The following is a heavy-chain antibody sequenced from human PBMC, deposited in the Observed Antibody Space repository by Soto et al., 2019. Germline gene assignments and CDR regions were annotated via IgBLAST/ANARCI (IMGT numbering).Heavy chain of an antibody. CDR2: IKQDGSEK. D-gene: IGHD2-2*01. Sequence: LRLSCTASGFTFSDYWMSWVRQAPGKGLEWVANIKQDGSEKFYVDSVKGRFTISRDNAKNSLYLQMRSLRPDDTAVYYCARGLCPAIFYSRTISNWFDPWGRGTLVTVSS. CDR3: ARGLCPAIFYSRTISNWFDP. J-gene: IGHJ5*02. CDR1: GFTFSDYW. V-gene: IGHV3-7*03.